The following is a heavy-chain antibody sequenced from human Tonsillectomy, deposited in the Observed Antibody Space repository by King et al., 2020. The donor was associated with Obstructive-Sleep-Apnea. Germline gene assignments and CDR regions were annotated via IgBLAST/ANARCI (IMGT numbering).Heavy chain of an antibody. CDR1: GYTFTGYY. CDR2: INHNSGGT. J-gene: IGHJ5*02. CDR3: ARAPQYEGSGKHPINWFDP. Sequence: VQLVESGAEVKKPGASVKVSCKASGYTFTGYYMHWVRQAPGQGLEWMGWINHNSGGTNYAQKFQGRVTMTRDTSISTAYMELSRLRSDDTAVYYCARAPQYEGSGKHPINWFDPWGQGTLVTVSS. V-gene: IGHV1-2*02. D-gene: IGHD3-10*01.